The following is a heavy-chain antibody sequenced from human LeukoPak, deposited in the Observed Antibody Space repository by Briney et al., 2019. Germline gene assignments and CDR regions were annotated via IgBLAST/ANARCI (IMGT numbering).Heavy chain of an antibody. Sequence: GGSLRLSCAASGFTFSSYGMHWVRQAPGKGLEWVAVISYDGSNKYYADSVKGRFTISRDNSKNTLYLQMNSLRAEDTAVYYCAKDLASIVVVPAATPFDYWGQGTLVTVSS. CDR3: AKDLASIVVVPAATPFDY. CDR2: ISYDGSNK. J-gene: IGHJ4*02. V-gene: IGHV3-30*18. D-gene: IGHD2-2*01. CDR1: GFTFSSYG.